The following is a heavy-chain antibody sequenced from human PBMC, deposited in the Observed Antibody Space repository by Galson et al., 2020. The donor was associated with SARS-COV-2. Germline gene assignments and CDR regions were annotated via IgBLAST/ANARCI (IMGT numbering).Heavy chain of an antibody. CDR1: GFSVTDYG. V-gene: IGHV3-48*03. D-gene: IGHD3-22*01. Sequence: GESLKISCVVSGFSVTDYGMTWVRQAPGKGLEWISYVSASGYSIYYADSVRGRFTISRDTAQKTVYLEMNSLRTEDTALYYCAREGKFDYYDSDGIPGWFDPWGQGTPVTVSS. CDR3: AREGKFDYYDSDGIPGWFDP. J-gene: IGHJ5*02. CDR2: VSASGYSI.